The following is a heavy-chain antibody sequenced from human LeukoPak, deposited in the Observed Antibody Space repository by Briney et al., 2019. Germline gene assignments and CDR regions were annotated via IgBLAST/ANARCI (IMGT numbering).Heavy chain of an antibody. CDR2: INHSGST. J-gene: IGHJ4*02. Sequence: PSETLSLTCAVYGGSFSGYYWSWIRQPPGKGLEWIGEINHSGSTNYNPSLKSRVTISVDTSKNQFSLKLSSVTAADTAVYYCARGYSSSWRTLDYWGQGTLVTVSS. D-gene: IGHD6-13*01. CDR3: ARGYSSSWRTLDY. CDR1: GGSFSGYY. V-gene: IGHV4-34*01.